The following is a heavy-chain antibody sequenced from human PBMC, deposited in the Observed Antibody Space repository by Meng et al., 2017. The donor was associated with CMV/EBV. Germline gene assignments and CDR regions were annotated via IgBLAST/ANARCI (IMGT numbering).Heavy chain of an antibody. J-gene: IGHJ5*02. CDR1: GFTFDDYA. CDR2: ISWNSGSI. CDR3: AKDGARSLKGSEYQLQNWFDP. Sequence: GGSLRLSCAASGFTFDDYAMHWVRQAPGKGLEWVSGISWNSGSIGYADSVKGRFTISRDNAKNSLYLQMNSLRAEDTALYYCAKDGARSLKGSEYQLQNWFDPWGQGTLVTVSS. D-gene: IGHD2-2*01. V-gene: IGHV3-9*01.